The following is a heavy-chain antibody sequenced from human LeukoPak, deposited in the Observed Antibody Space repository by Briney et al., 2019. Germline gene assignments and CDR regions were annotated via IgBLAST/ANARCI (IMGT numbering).Heavy chain of an antibody. V-gene: IGHV1-2*02. D-gene: IGHD3-16*01. CDR3: VRTLSAMIPYDY. J-gene: IGHJ4*01. Sequence: ASVKVSCETSGYTFTAYYLHWVRQAPGQGFEWMGWMNPNSGDRNSAQKFQGRVTMTRDTSIRTIYMELSSLRSDDTAVYHCVRTLSAMIPYDYWGNGTLIIVSS. CDR1: GYTFTAYY. CDR2: MNPNSGDR.